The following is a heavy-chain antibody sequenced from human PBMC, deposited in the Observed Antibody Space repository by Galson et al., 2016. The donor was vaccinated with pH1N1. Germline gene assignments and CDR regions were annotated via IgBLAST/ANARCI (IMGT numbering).Heavy chain of an antibody. J-gene: IGHJ4*02. CDR1: GFTFSMYG. D-gene: IGHD3-22*01. CDR3: ARLKPDYYDSSGFLDY. Sequence: SLRLSCAVSGFTFSMYGMHWVRQAPGKGLEWVAVISYAGSNKYYTDSVKGRFTISRDNSKSTLYLQMNSLRADDTAVYYCARLKPDYYDSSGFLDYWGLGTLVTVSS. CDR2: ISYAGSNK. V-gene: IGHV3-30*03.